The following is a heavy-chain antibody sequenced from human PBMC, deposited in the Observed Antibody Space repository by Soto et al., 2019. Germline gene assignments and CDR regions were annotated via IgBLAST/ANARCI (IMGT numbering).Heavy chain of an antibody. CDR1: GFTFRSFT. V-gene: IGHV3-21*01. Sequence: GGSLRLSCAASGFTFRSFTMNWVRRSPGKGLEWVSTISSNSAYIYYTDALRGRFTISRDNAKNSLHLQMSSLRAEDTAVYYCTRDASRDSSARGWFDPWGPGTLVTVSS. J-gene: IGHJ5*02. CDR2: ISSNSAYI. D-gene: IGHD6-13*01. CDR3: TRDASRDSSARGWFDP.